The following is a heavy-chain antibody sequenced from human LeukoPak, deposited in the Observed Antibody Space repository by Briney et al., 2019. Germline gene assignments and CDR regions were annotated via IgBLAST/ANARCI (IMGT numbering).Heavy chain of an antibody. CDR2: INPSGGST. CDR3: ARDTARRDGYNVADYYYYYMDV. CDR1: GYTFTSYY. V-gene: IGHV1-46*01. D-gene: IGHD5-24*01. J-gene: IGHJ6*03. Sequence: ASVKVSCKASGYTFTSYYMHWVRQAPGQGLEWMGIINPSGGSTSYAQKFQGRVTMTRDTSTSTVYMELSSLRSEDTAVYYCARDTARRDGYNVADYYYYYMDVWGKGTTVTISS.